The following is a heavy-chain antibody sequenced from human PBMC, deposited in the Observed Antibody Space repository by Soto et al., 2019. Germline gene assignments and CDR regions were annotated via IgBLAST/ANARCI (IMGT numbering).Heavy chain of an antibody. CDR1: GGSISSGGYY. V-gene: IGHV4-31*03. CDR2: IYYSGST. D-gene: IGHD3-10*01. Sequence: PSETLSLTCTVSGGSISSGGYYWSWIRHHPGKGLEWIGYIYYSGSTYYNPSLKGRVTISVDTSKNQFSLKLSSVTAADTAVYYCARHLWFGEHYGMDVWGQGTTVTVSS. CDR3: ARHLWFGEHYGMDV. J-gene: IGHJ6*02.